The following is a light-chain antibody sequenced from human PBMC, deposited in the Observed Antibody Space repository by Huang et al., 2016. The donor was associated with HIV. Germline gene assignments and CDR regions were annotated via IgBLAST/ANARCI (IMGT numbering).Light chain of an antibody. CDR3: QQYNNWLWT. J-gene: IGKJ1*01. V-gene: IGKV3-15*01. CDR1: QSVSSN. CDR2: GAS. Sequence: EIVMTQSPATLSVYPGERATLSCRASQSVSSNLAWYQQKPGQAPRLLIYGASTRATGIPARFSGSGSRTEFTLTISSLQSEDFAVYYCQQYNNWLWTFGQGTKVEIK.